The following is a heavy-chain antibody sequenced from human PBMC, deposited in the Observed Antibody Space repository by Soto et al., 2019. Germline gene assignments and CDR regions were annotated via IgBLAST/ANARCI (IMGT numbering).Heavy chain of an antibody. CDR2: ISYEGSNK. Sequence: GGSLRLSCAASGFTFSSYAMHWVRQAPGKGLEWVAVISYEGSNKYYADSVKGRFTISRDNSKNSLYLQMNSLRAEDTAVYYCARERLRFLEWHDAFDIWGQGTMVTVSS. J-gene: IGHJ3*02. V-gene: IGHV3-30*04. CDR3: ARERLRFLEWHDAFDI. CDR1: GFTFSSYA. D-gene: IGHD3-3*01.